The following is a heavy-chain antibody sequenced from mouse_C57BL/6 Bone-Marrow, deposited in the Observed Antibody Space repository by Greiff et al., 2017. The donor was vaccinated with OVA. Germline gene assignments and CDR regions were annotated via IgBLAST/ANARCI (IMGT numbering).Heavy chain of an antibody. J-gene: IGHJ2*01. CDR3: ARGRRDYFDY. Sequence: EVQLQESGGGLVKPGGSLKLSCAASGLTFSDYGMHWVRQAPEKGLEWVAYISSGSSTIYYADTVKGRFTISRDNAKNTLFLQMTSLRSEDTAMYYCARGRRDYFDYWGQGTTLTVSS. D-gene: IGHD1-2*01. CDR1: GLTFSDYG. CDR2: ISSGSSTI. V-gene: IGHV5-17*01.